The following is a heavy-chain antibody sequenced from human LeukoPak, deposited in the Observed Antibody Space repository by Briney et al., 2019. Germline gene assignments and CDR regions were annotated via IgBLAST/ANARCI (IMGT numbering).Heavy chain of an antibody. Sequence: PGGSLRLSCSASGFIFSSYAMHWVRQAPGKGLEFVSGISSNGGSTYYADSVKARFTMSRDNSKNALYLQMSSLRAEDTAVYYCVKRLNNYFDYWGQGTLATVSS. CDR3: VKRLNNYFDY. CDR1: GFIFSSYA. V-gene: IGHV3-64D*06. CDR2: ISSNGGST. J-gene: IGHJ4*02. D-gene: IGHD4/OR15-4a*01.